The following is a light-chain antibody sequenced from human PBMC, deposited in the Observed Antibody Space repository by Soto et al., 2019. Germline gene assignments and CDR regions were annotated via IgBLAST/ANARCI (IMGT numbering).Light chain of an antibody. CDR1: IADVGAYNY. V-gene: IGLV2-14*01. CDR2: DVN. Sequence: QSALTQPASVSGSPGQSITISGTGTIADVGAYNYVSWYQQRPGSAPQLLIYDVNNRPSGASNRFSGSKSGHTAYLTISGLQSDDEANYHCASYTSTYTLVFGTGTKLTVL. CDR3: ASYTSTYTLV. J-gene: IGLJ1*01.